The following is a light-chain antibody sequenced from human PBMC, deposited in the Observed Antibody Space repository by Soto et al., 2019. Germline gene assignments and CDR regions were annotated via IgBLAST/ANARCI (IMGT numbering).Light chain of an antibody. CDR3: QQFNSYPIT. J-gene: IGKJ5*01. V-gene: IGKV1-5*03. Sequence: DIQMTQSTSTLSASVGDRVTITCRASQSISSWLAWYQQKPGKAPKLLIYKASSLESGVPSRFSGSGSGTEFTLTISGLQPDDFATYYCQQFNSYPITFGQGTRLEIK. CDR1: QSISSW. CDR2: KAS.